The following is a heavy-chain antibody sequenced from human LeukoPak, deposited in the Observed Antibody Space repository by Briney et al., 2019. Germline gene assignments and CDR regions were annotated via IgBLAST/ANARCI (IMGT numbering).Heavy chain of an antibody. D-gene: IGHD1-1*01. V-gene: IGHV4-38-2*02. J-gene: IGHJ4*02. CDR3: ARDSSNDHFDY. Sequence: SETLSLTCTVSGYSISSGYYWGWIRQPPGKGLEWIGSIYHSGSTYYNPSLKSRVTISVDTSKNQFSLKLSSVTAADTAVYYCARDSSNDHFDYWGQGTLVTVSS. CDR1: GYSISSGYY. CDR2: IYHSGST.